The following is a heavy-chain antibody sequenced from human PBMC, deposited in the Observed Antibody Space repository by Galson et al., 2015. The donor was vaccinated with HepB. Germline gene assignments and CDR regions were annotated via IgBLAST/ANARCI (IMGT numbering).Heavy chain of an antibody. CDR1: GYTFTSYG. CDR2: ISAYNGNT. V-gene: IGHV1-18*04. J-gene: IGHJ6*02. CDR3: ARDCKYSSALCGHYYYGMDV. Sequence: SVKVSCKASGYTFTSYGISWVRQAPGQGLEWMGWISAYNGNTNYAQKLQGRVTMTTDTSTSTAYMELRSLRSDDTAVYYCARDCKYSSALCGHYYYGMDVWGQGTTVTVSS. D-gene: IGHD6-19*01.